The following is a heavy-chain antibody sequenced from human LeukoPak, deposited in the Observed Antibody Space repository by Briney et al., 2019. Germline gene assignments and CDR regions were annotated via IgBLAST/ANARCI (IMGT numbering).Heavy chain of an antibody. J-gene: IGHJ2*01. CDR1: GFTFSSYA. CDR3: ARDGPRANYWYFDL. CDR2: ISYDGSNK. Sequence: GGSLRLSCAASGFTFSSYAMHWVRQAPAKGLEWVAVISYDGSNKYYADPVKGRFTISRHNSKNTLYLQMNSLRAEDTAVYYCARDGPRANYWYFDLWGRGTLVTVSS. V-gene: IGHV3-30-3*01. D-gene: IGHD5-24*01.